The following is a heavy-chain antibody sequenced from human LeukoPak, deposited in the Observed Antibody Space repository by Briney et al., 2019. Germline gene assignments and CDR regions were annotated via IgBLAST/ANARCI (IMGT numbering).Heavy chain of an antibody. D-gene: IGHD3-10*01. CDR2: INNEGTTI. CDR3: ARVSGLGMNEYYQH. V-gene: IGHV3-74*01. CDR1: GLTFSNSW. Sequence: PGGSLRLSCEASGLTFSNSWMHWVRQAPGKGLVWVSRINNEGTTISYADSVKGRFTFSRDNAKNTLYLQMNSLRAEDTAVYYCARVSGLGMNEYYQHWGQGTLVTVAS. J-gene: IGHJ1*01.